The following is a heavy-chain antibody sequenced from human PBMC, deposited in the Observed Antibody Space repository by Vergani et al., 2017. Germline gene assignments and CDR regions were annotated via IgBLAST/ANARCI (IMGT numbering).Heavy chain of an antibody. CDR2: ISPDGSAT. J-gene: IGHJ4*02. D-gene: IGHD2-2*02. CDR3: VRDRGLCAGGRCYTEAWDY. Sequence: EVQLVESGGGLVQPGGSLRLSCAASGFSLSRFWMSWVRQAPEKGLEWVAHISPDGSATSYVDSVKGRFTISRDNTKNSLSLQMSGLSVEDTAVYYCVRDRGLCAGGRCYTEAWDYWGQGTPVTVSS. V-gene: IGHV3-7*01. CDR1: GFSLSRFW.